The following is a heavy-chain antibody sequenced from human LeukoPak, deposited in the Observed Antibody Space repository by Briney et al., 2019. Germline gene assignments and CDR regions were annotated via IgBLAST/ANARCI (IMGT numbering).Heavy chain of an antibody. CDR2: VNPNSGTT. CDR1: GYTFTTYD. CDR3: ARSTYSGHIYYYYYMDV. Sequence: ASVKVSCKASGYTFTTYDINWVRQATGQGLEWMGWVNPNSGTTGYAQKFQSRVTITRNTSISTAYMELSSLRSEDTAVYYCARSTYSGHIYYYYYMDVWGKGTTVTVSS. J-gene: IGHJ6*03. V-gene: IGHV1-8*03. D-gene: IGHD5-12*01.